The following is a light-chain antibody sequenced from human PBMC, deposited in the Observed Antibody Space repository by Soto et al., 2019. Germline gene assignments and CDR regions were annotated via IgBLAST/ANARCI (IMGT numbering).Light chain of an antibody. CDR2: GAS. Sequence: EIVLTHSPGTLSLSPGERATLSCRASQSVSSNYLAWYQQKPGQAPRLLIYGASSRATGIPDRFSGSGSGTEFTLTISRLEPEDFAVYYCQQYGSSPWTFGQGTKVDIK. V-gene: IGKV3-20*01. CDR1: QSVSSNY. J-gene: IGKJ1*01. CDR3: QQYGSSPWT.